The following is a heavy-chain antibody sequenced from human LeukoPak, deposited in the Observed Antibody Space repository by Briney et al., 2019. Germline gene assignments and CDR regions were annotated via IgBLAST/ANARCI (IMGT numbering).Heavy chain of an antibody. J-gene: IGHJ6*03. CDR3: ARVTGDGSGSEDYYYMDV. CDR1: GFTFSSHS. CDR2: ISGSSSYI. Sequence: PGGSLRLSCAASGFTFSSHSMNWVRQAPGKGLEWVPSISGSSSYIYYADSVKGRFTISRDNAKNSLYLQMNSLRAEDTAVYYCARVTGDGSGSEDYYYMDVWGKGTTVTVSS. D-gene: IGHD3-10*01. V-gene: IGHV3-21*01.